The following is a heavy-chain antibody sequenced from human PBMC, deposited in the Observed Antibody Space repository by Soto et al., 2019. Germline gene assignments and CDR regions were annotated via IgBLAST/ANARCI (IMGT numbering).Heavy chain of an antibody. CDR3: ARQVVPAAMYYYYYGMDV. CDR2: IDPSDSYT. V-gene: IGHV5-10-1*01. Sequence: ESLKISCKGSGYSFTSYWISWVRQMPGKGLEWMGRIDPSDSYTNYSPSFQGHVTISADKSISTAYLKWSSLKASDTAMYYCARQVVPAAMYYYYYGMDVWGQGTTVTVSS. J-gene: IGHJ6*02. D-gene: IGHD2-2*01. CDR1: GYSFTSYW.